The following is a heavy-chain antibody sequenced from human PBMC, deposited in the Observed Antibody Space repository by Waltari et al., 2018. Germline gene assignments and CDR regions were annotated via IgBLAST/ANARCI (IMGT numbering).Heavy chain of an antibody. D-gene: IGHD6-13*01. V-gene: IGHV1-2*06. CDR2: INPNSGGT. CDR1: GYTFTGYY. CDR3: ARDAGLEVQLGRRAYNWFDP. Sequence: QVQLVQSGAEVKKPGASVKVSCKASGYTFTGYYMHWVRQAPGQGLEWMGRINPNSGGTNYAQKFQGRVTMTRDTSISTAYMELSRLRSDDTAVYYCARDAGLEVQLGRRAYNWFDPWGQGTLVTVSS. J-gene: IGHJ5*02.